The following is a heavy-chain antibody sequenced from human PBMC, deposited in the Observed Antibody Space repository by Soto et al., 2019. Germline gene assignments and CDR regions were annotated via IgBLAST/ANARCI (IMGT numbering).Heavy chain of an antibody. CDR1: GFTFSMYS. Sequence: GGSLRLSCEVSGFTFSMYSMSWVRQSPGKGLEWVAKIPQDGVDGHYADSVKGRCTISRDNGKNSLYLQLNNLRAEDAAVYYCARDHLILPAHDFFYGSDVWGRGATVTVS. CDR3: ARDHLILPAHDFFYGSDV. V-gene: IGHV3-7*03. J-gene: IGHJ6*02. CDR2: IPQDGVDG. D-gene: IGHD2-21*02.